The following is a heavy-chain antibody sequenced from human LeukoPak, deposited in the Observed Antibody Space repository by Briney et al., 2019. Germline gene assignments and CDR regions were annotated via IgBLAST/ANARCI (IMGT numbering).Heavy chain of an antibody. D-gene: IGHD2-2*01. V-gene: IGHV3-30*02. J-gene: IGHJ5*02. CDR1: GFTFSSYG. CDR3: AKDPRAYCTSTTCYFGWFDP. Sequence: PGRSLRLSCAASGFTFSSYGMHWVRQAPGKGLEWVAFIRYDGSNKYYADSVKGRFTISRDNSKNTLYLQMNSLRAEDTAVYYCAKDPRAYCTSTTCYFGWFDPWGQGTLVTVSS. CDR2: IRYDGSNK.